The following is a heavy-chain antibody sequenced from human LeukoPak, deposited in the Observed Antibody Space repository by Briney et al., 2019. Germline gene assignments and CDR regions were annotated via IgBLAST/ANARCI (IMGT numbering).Heavy chain of an antibody. CDR1: GGSFSGYY. CDR3: ASRVNTAMVTTPFDY. D-gene: IGHD5-18*01. V-gene: IGHV4-34*01. CDR2: INHSGST. Sequence: PSATLSLTCAVYGGSFSGYYWSWIRQPPGKGLEWIGEINHSGSTNYNPSLKSRVTISVDTSKNQFSLKLSSVTAADTAVYYCASRVNTAMVTTPFDYWGQGTLVTVSS. J-gene: IGHJ4*02.